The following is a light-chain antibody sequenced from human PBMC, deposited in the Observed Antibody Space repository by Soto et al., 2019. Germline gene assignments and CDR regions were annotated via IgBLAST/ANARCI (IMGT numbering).Light chain of an antibody. Sequence: QLSLPGRTYVCGASGQAGTISCAGSTKNVGGYNYVSWYQQHPGKAHKLMIYDVSNRPSGVSNRFSGSKSGNTASLTISGLQAEDEADYYCSSYTSSSSYVFGTGTKVTVL. J-gene: IGLJ1*01. CDR2: DVS. CDR3: SSYTSSSSYV. CDR1: TKNVGGYNY. V-gene: IGLV2-14*01.